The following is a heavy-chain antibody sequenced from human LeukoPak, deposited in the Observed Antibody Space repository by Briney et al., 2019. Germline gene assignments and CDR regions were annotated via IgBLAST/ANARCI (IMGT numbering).Heavy chain of an antibody. CDR1: GFTVSTYY. CDR2: IYSGGST. CDR3: ARGLGYCTSTTCLLPFDY. Sequence: GGSLRLSCAASGFTVSTYYMTWVRQAPGKGLECGSVIYSGGSTYYAASVKGRFTVSRDNSKNTLYLQMNSLRAEDTAMYYCARGLGYCTSTTCLLPFDYWGQGTLVTVSS. J-gene: IGHJ4*02. V-gene: IGHV3-53*01. D-gene: IGHD2-2*01.